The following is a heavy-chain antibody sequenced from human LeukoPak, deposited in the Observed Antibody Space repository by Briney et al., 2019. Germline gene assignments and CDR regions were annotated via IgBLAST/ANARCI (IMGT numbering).Heavy chain of an antibody. V-gene: IGHV4-59*08. CDR3: ARAVSSTESYYDFWSGSYYYYYMDV. CDR2: IYYSGST. J-gene: IGHJ6*03. Sequence: PSETLSLTCTVSGGSISSYYWSWIRQPPGKGLEWIGYIYYSGSTNYNPSLKSRVTISVDTSKNQFSLKLSSVTAADTAVYYCARAVSSTESYYDFWSGSYYYYYMDVWGKGTTVTVSS. D-gene: IGHD3-3*01. CDR1: GGSISSYY.